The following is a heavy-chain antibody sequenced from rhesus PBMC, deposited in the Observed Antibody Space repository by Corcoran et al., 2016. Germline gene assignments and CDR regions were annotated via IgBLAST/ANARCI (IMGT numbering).Heavy chain of an antibody. J-gene: IGHJ4*01. CDR1: GFPFNDYY. Sequence: EVQLVESGGGLVQPGGSLRLSCAASGFPFNDYYMSWVRHAPGKGPEWVGFLKNKANCGTAEYAASVKGRFTISRDDSKSIARLQMNSLKTEDTAVYYCARYVSGYYVDYWGQGVLVTGSS. V-gene: IGHV3S22*01. D-gene: IGHD3-28*01. CDR3: ARYVSGYYVDY. CDR2: LKNKANCGTA.